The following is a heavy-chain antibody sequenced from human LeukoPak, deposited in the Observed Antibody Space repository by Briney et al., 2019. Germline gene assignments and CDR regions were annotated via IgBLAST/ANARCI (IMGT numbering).Heavy chain of an antibody. CDR1: GFTFSSYG. CDR3: AKDHYYDSSGYYYDYFDY. CDR2: ISYDGSNK. J-gene: IGHJ4*02. D-gene: IGHD3-22*01. Sequence: PGRSLRLSCAASGFTFSSYGMHWVRQAPGKGLEWVAVISYDGSNKYYADSVEGRFTISRDNSKNTLYLQMNSLRAEDTAVYYCAKDHYYDSSGYYYDYFDYWGQGTLVTVSS. V-gene: IGHV3-30*18.